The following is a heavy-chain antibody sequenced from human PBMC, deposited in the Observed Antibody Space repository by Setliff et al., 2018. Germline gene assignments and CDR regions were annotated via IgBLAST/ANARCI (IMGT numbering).Heavy chain of an antibody. CDR3: ARGRRITMIVVPPGVFDI. Sequence: SETLSLTCAVYGGSFSGYYWSWIRQPPGKGPGWIGEIDQSGITNYNPSLKSRVTISIDTSKNQFSLRLSSVTATDTAVYYCARGRRITMIVVPPGVFDIWGQGTRVTGSS. V-gene: IGHV4-34*01. CDR2: IDQSGIT. CDR1: GGSFSGYY. D-gene: IGHD3-22*01. J-gene: IGHJ3*02.